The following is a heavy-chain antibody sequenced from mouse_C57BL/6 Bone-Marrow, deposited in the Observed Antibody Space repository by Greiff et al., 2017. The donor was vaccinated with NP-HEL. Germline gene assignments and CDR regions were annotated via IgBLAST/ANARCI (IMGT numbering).Heavy chain of an antibody. Sequence: QVQLQQSGAELVRPGTSVKMSCKASGYTFTNYWIGWAKQRPGHGLEWIGDIYPGGGYPNYNEKFKGKATLTADKSSSTAYMQFSSLTSEDSAIYYCARFCYWGAMDYWGQGTSVTVSS. J-gene: IGHJ4*01. D-gene: IGHD4-1*01. CDR2: IYPGGGYP. V-gene: IGHV1-63*01. CDR1: GYTFTNYW. CDR3: ARFCYWGAMDY.